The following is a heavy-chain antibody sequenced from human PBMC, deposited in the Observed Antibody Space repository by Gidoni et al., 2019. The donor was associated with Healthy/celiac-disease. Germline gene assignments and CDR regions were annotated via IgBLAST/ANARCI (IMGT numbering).Heavy chain of an antibody. CDR2: IKQDGSEK. CDR3: ASASRG. J-gene: IGHJ4*02. V-gene: IGHV3-7*01. CDR1: GFTFSSYW. Sequence: EVQLVESGGGLVQPGGSLRLSCAASGFTFSSYWVSWVRQAPGKGLEWVANIKQDGSEKYYVDSVKGRFTISRDNAKNSLYLQMNSLRAEDTAVYYCASASRGWGQGTLVTVSS. D-gene: IGHD3-16*01.